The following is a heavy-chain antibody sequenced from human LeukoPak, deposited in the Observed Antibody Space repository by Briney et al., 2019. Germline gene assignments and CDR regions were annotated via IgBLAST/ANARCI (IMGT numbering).Heavy chain of an antibody. CDR2: ISWNSGSI. Sequence: PGRSLRLSCAASGFTFDDYAVHWVRQAPGKGLEWVSGISWNSGSIGYADSVKGRFTISRDNAKNSLYLQMNSLRAEDMALYYCAKGYYDFWSDWDYMDVWGKGTTVTVSS. CDR1: GFTFDDYA. D-gene: IGHD3-3*01. V-gene: IGHV3-9*03. J-gene: IGHJ6*03. CDR3: AKGYYDFWSDWDYMDV.